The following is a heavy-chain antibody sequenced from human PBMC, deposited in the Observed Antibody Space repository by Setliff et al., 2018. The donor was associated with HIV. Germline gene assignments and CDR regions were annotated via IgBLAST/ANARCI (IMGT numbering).Heavy chain of an antibody. V-gene: IGHV4-34*01. CDR3: AGGPGTTSIDY. CDR2: INHSGST. J-gene: IGHJ4*02. D-gene: IGHD1-26*01. CDR1: GGSSSGYY. Sequence: SETLSLTCAVYGGSSSGYYWSWIRQPPGKGLEWIGEINHSGSTNYNMSLWSRVTISLDASRNQFSLELISVTAADTAVHYCAGGPGTTSIDYWAQGTLVTVSS.